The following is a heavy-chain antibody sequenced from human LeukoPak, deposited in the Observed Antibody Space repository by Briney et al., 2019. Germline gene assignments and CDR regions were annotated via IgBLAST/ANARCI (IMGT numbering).Heavy chain of an antibody. J-gene: IGHJ3*02. D-gene: IGHD6-6*01. CDR1: GYTFTGYY. Sequence: GASVKVSCKASGYTFTGYYMHWVRQAPGQGLEWMGWINPNSGGTSYAQKFQGWVTMTRDTSISTAYMELSRLRSDDTAVYYCARGSSSTEGAFDIWGQGTMVTVSS. V-gene: IGHV1-2*04. CDR3: ARGSSSTEGAFDI. CDR2: INPNSGGT.